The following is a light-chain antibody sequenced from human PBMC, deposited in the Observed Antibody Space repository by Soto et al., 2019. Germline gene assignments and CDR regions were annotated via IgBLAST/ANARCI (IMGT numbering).Light chain of an antibody. CDR3: ASYTTSSTYV. V-gene: IGLV2-14*01. Sequence: HSTLTQPGSESGSPGQSIAISCTGTGSDVGGYSYVSWYQQQPGKAPKLVISDVSNRPSGVSDRFSGSKSGNTASLTISGLQTEDEADYYCASYTTSSTYVFGTGTKVTVL. CDR2: DVS. CDR1: GSDVGGYSY. J-gene: IGLJ1*01.